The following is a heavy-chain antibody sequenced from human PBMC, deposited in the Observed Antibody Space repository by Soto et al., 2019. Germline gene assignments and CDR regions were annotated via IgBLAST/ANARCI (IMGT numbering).Heavy chain of an antibody. Sequence: SETLSLTCTVSGGSVSSGSYYWSWIRQPPGKGLEWIGYIYYSGSTNYNPSLKSRVTISVDTSKNQFSLKLSSVTAADTAMYYCARDLITGTTFDYWGQGTLVTVSS. CDR3: ARDLITGTTFDY. CDR2: IYYSGST. D-gene: IGHD1-7*01. CDR1: GGSVSSGSYY. V-gene: IGHV4-61*01. J-gene: IGHJ4*02.